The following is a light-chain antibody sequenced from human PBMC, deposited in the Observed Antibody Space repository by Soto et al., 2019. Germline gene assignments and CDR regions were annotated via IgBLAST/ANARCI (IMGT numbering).Light chain of an antibody. V-gene: IGKV3-20*01. CDR3: QQYVSSPRT. CDR2: GTF. CDR1: QTVNTNY. J-gene: IGKJ1*01. Sequence: EIVLTQSPGTLSLSPGEEATLSCRASQTVNTNYLACYQQKAGQAPRLLIYGTFSRATGIPDRFSGSGSGTDCTLTISRLEPEDFAVYYWQQYVSSPRTVGQGTKVEIK.